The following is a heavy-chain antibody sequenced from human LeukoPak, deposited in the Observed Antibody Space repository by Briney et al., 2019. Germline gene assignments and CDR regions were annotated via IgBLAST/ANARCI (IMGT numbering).Heavy chain of an antibody. D-gene: IGHD6-13*01. CDR3: AREIIAAATFDY. CDR1: VFTFISYA. J-gene: IGHJ4*02. CDR2: ISYDGSNK. Sequence: GRSLRLSCAASVFTFISYAMQSVRQAPGKGLECVAVISYDGSNKYYADYVKGRFTISRDNSKNKLYLQMNSRRAEDTAVYYCAREIIAAATFDYWGQGTLVTVSS. V-gene: IGHV3-30*04.